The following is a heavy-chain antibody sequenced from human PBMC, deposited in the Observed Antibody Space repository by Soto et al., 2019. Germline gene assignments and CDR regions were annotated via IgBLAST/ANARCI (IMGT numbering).Heavy chain of an antibody. V-gene: IGHV2-26*01. CDR2: IFSNDEK. CDR3: ARIYYYGSGSYYNIFDY. CDR1: GFSLSNARMG. D-gene: IGHD3-10*01. Sequence: SGPTLVNPTETLTLTCTVSGFSLSNARMGVSWIRQPPGKALEWLAHIFSNDEKSYSTSLKSRLTISKDTSKSQVVLTMTNMDPVDTATYYCARIYYYGSGSYYNIFDYWGQGTLVTVSS. J-gene: IGHJ4*02.